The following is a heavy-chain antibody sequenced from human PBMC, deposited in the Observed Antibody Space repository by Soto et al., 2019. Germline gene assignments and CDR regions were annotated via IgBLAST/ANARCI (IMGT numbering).Heavy chain of an antibody. J-gene: IGHJ5*02. CDR1: GGSIGGAGYS. D-gene: IGHD3-16*02. V-gene: IGHV4-30-2*01. CDR3: ARAQFYSLSVNYHNLIFHP. CDR2: IYESGTI. Sequence: SETLSLTCAVSGGSIGGAGYSWSWVRQPPRGGLDWIGYIYESGTILYNPSLKTRLTISLNWSDKQFSLTLNSVTAADTAVYYCARAQFYSLSVNYHNLIFHPSCQGXLGTL.